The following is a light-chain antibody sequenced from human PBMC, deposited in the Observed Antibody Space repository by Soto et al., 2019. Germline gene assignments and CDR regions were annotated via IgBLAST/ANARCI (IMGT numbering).Light chain of an antibody. CDR3: SSFAGSNNFPYV. Sequence: QSVLTQPPSASGTPGQRVTISCSGSSSNIGSNTVNWYQQLPGTAPKLLIYSINQRPSGVPDRFSGSKSGNTASLTVSGLQAEDEADYYCSSFAGSNNFPYVFGTGTKLTVL. V-gene: IGLV1-44*01. J-gene: IGLJ1*01. CDR2: SIN. CDR1: SSNIGSNT.